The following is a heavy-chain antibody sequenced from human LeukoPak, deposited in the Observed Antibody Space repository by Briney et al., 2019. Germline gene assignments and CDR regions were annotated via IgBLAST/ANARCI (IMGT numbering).Heavy chain of an antibody. CDR2: SGSYI. V-gene: IGHV3-69-1*01. J-gene: IGHJ4*02. Sequence: AGGSLRLSCAASGFTFSDYYMSWIRQAPGKGLEWVSSSGSYIYYADSVKGRFTISRDNAKNSLYLQMNSLRAEDTAVYYCARSGNYFDSWGQGTLVTVSS. CDR1: GFTFSDYY. D-gene: IGHD1-26*01. CDR3: ARSGNYFDS.